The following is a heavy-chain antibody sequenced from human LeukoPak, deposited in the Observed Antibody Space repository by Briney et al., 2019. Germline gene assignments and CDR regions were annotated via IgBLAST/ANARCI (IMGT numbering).Heavy chain of an antibody. V-gene: IGHV1-8*01. CDR3: ARGRLGYCSGGSCSDFGY. CDR2: MNPNSGNT. D-gene: IGHD2-15*01. Sequence: ASVKVSCKASGYTFTSYDINWVRQATGQGLEWMGWMNPNSGNTGYAQKFQGRVTMTTDTSTSTAYMEVRSLRSDDTAVYYCARGRLGYCSGGSCSDFGYWGQGTLVTVSS. J-gene: IGHJ4*02. CDR1: GYTFTSYD.